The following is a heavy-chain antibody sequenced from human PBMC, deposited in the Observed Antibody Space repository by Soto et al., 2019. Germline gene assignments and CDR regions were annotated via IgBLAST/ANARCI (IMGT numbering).Heavy chain of an antibody. CDR2: IFHSGTT. J-gene: IGHJ4*02. CDR3: ASGRGGYSGYDFNY. D-gene: IGHD5-12*01. CDR1: GASITPYY. V-gene: IGHV4-59*12. Sequence: SETLSLTCTVSGASITPYYWSWLRQPPGKGLEWIGYIFHSGTTDHNPSLKSRVTMSVDTSKNQLFLKLSSVTAADTAVYYCASGRGGYSGYDFNYWGQGTLVTVSS.